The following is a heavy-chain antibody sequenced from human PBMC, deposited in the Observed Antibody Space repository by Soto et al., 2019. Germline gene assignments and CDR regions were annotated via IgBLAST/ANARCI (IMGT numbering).Heavy chain of an antibody. CDR3: AKEQGIATRPRWFDP. D-gene: IGHD6-6*01. CDR2: ISGSGATT. J-gene: IGHJ5*02. CDR1: GFTFGNYA. Sequence: PGGSLRLSCSASGFTFGNYAMSWFRRAPGKGLEWVSGISGSGATTYYADSVKGRFTISRDNSKNTLSLQMNSLRAEDTAVYYCAKEQGIATRPRWFDPWGQGTLVTVSS. V-gene: IGHV3-23*01.